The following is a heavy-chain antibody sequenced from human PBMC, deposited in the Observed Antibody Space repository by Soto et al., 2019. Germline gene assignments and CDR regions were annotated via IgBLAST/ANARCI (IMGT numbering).Heavy chain of an antibody. V-gene: IGHV4-39*01. D-gene: IGHD6-13*01. Sequence: SETLSLTCTVSGGSISSSSYYWGWIRQPPGKGLEWIGSIYYSGSTYYNPSLKSRVTISVDASKNQFSLKLSSVTAADTAAYYCARPSMAAADYDYWGQGTLVTVSS. CDR2: IYYSGST. J-gene: IGHJ4*02. CDR3: ARPSMAAADYDY. CDR1: GGSISSSSYY.